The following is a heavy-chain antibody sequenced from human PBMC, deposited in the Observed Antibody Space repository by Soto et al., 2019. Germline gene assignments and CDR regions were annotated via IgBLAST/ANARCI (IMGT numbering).Heavy chain of an antibody. CDR1: GFTFSSYA. J-gene: IGHJ5*02. D-gene: IGHD3-3*01. V-gene: IGHV3-23*01. CDR2: ISGSGGST. CDR3: AKDTIFGVVRPNWFDP. Sequence: GGSLRLSCAASGFTFSSYAMSWVRQAPGKGLEWVSAISGSGGSTYYADSVKGRFTISRDNSKNTLYLQMNSLRAEDTAVYYCAKDTIFGVVRPNWFDPWGQGTLVTVSS.